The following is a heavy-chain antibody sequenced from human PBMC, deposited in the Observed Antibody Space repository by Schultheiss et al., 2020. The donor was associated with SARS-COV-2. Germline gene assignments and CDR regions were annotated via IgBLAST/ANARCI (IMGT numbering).Heavy chain of an antibody. CDR1: GFSFRYYS. CDR3: AREGYTSGRCGIFDK. Sequence: GGSLRLSCAASGFSFRYYSMNWVRQAPGTGPEWVANIKEDGRETYYVDSVKGRFTIPRDSSKNTVDLQMSSLTADDTAVYHCAREGYTSGRCGIFDKWGQGTLVTVSS. V-gene: IGHV3-7*01. J-gene: IGHJ4*02. CDR2: IKEDGRET. D-gene: IGHD2-15*01.